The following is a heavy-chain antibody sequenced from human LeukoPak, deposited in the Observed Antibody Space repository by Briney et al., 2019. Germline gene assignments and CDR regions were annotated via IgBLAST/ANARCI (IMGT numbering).Heavy chain of an antibody. V-gene: IGHV1-8*01. Sequence: GASVRVSCKASGYTFTSYDINWVRQATGQRLEWMGWMNPNSGNTGYVQKFQGRVTITMNTSISTAYMELSSLRSEDAAVYYCAIGLDSSGWNFIYYYYMDVWGKGTTVSISS. D-gene: IGHD6-19*01. CDR3: AIGLDSSGWNFIYYYYMDV. CDR2: MNPNSGNT. CDR1: GYTFTSYD. J-gene: IGHJ6*03.